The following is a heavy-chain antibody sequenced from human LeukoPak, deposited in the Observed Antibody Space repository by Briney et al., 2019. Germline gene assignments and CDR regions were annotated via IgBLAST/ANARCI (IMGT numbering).Heavy chain of an antibody. Sequence: GGSLRLSCAASGFTFSNAWMSWVRQAPGKGLEWVGRIKSKTDGGTTDYAAPVKGRFTILRDDSKNTLYLQMNSLKTEDTAVYYCTTRHYDFFQPADYWGQGTLVTVSS. CDR1: GFTFSNAW. J-gene: IGHJ4*02. CDR3: TTRHYDFFQPADY. D-gene: IGHD3-3*01. V-gene: IGHV3-15*01. CDR2: IKSKTDGGTT.